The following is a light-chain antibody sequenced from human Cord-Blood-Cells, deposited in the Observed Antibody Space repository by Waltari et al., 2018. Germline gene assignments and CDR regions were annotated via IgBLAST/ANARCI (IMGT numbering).Light chain of an antibody. CDR2: AGS. CDR3: CSYAGSSTLV. J-gene: IGLJ2*01. V-gene: IGLV2-23*01. CDR1: SSDVGSYNL. Sequence: QSALTQPASVSGSPGQSITISCTGTSSDVGSYNLVPWYQQHPGKAPKLMLYAGSKRPSGVSSRFSGSTAGNTASLTISGLQAEDEADYYCCSYAGSSTLVFGGGTKLTVL.